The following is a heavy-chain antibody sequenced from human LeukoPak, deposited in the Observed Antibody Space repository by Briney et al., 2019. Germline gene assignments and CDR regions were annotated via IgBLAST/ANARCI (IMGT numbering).Heavy chain of an antibody. D-gene: IGHD6-6*01. J-gene: IGHJ6*03. CDR1: GGSISSYY. CDR2: IYYSGST. V-gene: IGHV4-59*08. CDR3: ARQSIAARGYYYYMDV. Sequence: SETLSLTCTVSGGSISSYYWSWIRQPPGKGLEWIGYIYYSGSTNYNPSLKSRVTISVDTSKNQFSLKLSSVTAADAAVYYCARQSIAARGYYYYMDVWGKGTTVTVSS.